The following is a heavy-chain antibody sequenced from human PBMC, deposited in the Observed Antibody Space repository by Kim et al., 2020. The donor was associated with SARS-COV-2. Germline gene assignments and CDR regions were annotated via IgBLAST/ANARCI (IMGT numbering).Heavy chain of an antibody. Sequence: SETLSLTCTVSGGSISSSSYYWGWIRQPPGKGLEWIGSIYYSGSTYYNPSLKSRVTISVDTSKNQFSLKLSSVTAADTAVYYCAREGYTWGIAAARGGVSSWFDPWGQGTLVTVSS. V-gene: IGHV4-39*07. CDR2: IYYSGST. J-gene: IGHJ5*02. CDR3: AREGYTWGIAAARGGVSSWFDP. CDR1: GGSISSSSYY. D-gene: IGHD6-13*01.